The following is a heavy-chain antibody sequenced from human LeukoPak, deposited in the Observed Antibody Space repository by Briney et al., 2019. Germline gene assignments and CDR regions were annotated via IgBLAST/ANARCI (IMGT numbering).Heavy chain of an antibody. CDR1: GYTFTGYY. V-gene: IGHV1-2*02. J-gene: IGHJ4*02. CDR3: ARVKGADYYDSSGYPDY. Sequence: GASVKVSCKASGYTFTGYYMHWVRQAPGQRLEWMGWINPNSGGTNYAQKFQGRVTMTRDTSISTAYMELSRLRSDDTAVYYCARVKGADYYDSSGYPDYWGQGTLVTVSS. D-gene: IGHD3-22*01. CDR2: INPNSGGT.